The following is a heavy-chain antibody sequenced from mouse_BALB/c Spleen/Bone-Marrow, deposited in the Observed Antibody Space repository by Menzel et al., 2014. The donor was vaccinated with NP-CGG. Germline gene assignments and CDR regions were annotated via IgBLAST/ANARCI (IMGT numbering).Heavy chain of an antibody. D-gene: IGHD2-14*01. CDR2: IYPGGGYT. V-gene: IGHV1-63*02. J-gene: IGHJ1*01. CDR1: GYTFTNYW. CDR3: AREVRRYLDV. Sequence: VQVVESGAELVRPGTSVKISCKASGYTFTNYWLGWVKQRPGHGLEWIGDIYPGGGYTNYNEKFKGKATLTADTSSSTAYMQLSSLTSEDSAVYFCAREVRRYLDVWGAGTTVTVSS.